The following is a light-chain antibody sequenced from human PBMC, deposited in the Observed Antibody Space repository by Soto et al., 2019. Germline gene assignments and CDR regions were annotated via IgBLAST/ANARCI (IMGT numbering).Light chain of an antibody. J-gene: IGKJ2*01. V-gene: IGKV3-20*01. CDR3: QQYGSSPHT. Sequence: EIVLTQSPGTLSLSPGERATLSCRASQSVSSSYLAWFQQRTGQAPRLLIYGVSSRATGIPDRFSGSGSGTDFTLTVSRLEPEDVAVYYCQQYGSSPHTFGQGTKLEIK. CDR1: QSVSSSY. CDR2: GVS.